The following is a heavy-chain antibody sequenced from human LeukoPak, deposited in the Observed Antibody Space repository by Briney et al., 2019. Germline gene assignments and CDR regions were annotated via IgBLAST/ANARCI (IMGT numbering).Heavy chain of an antibody. CDR1: GFTFSNAW. CDR3: TTDPDMRRYYYGMDV. J-gene: IGHJ6*04. V-gene: IGHV3-15*01. Sequence: GGALRLSCAASGFTFSNAWMSWVRQAPGKGLEWVGRIKSKTDGGTTDYAAPVKGRFTISRDDSKNTLYLQMNSLKTEDTAVYYCTTDPDMRRYYYGMDVWGKGTTVTVSS. CDR2: IKSKTDGGTT. D-gene: IGHD2-2*01.